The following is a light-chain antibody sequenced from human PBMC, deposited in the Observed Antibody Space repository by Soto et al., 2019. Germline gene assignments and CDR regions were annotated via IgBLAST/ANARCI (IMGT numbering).Light chain of an antibody. CDR1: HDISNY. CDR2: AAS. J-gene: IGKJ4*01. V-gene: IGKV1-27*01. Sequence: DIQMTQSPSSLSASVGDRVTITCRASHDISNYLAWYQQIPGKVPKLLISAASTLQSGVPSRFSGSGSGTDFTLTISSLQPEDVATYYCQKYTSVPAFGGGTKVEIK. CDR3: QKYTSVPA.